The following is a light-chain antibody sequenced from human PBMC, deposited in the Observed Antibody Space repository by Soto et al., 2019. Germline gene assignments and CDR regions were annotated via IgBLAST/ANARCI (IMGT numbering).Light chain of an antibody. CDR2: GAS. V-gene: IGKV3-20*01. CDR1: QSVSSNY. CDR3: QQYGSSPAT. J-gene: IGKJ3*01. Sequence: EIVLTQSPGTLSLSPGERATLSCRASQSVSSNYLAWYQQKPGQAPRLLIYGASSRATGIPDRFSGSGSGTDFTLIINRLEPEDFAVYYCQQYGSSPATFGPGTKVYIK.